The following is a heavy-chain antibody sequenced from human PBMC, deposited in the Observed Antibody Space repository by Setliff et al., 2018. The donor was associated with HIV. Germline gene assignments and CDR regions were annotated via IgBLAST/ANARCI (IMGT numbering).Heavy chain of an antibody. J-gene: IGHJ5*02. CDR2: INPSGGST. CDR3: ARGQQLEPEWFDP. V-gene: IGHV1-46*01. Sequence: ASVKVSCKASGYTFTSYHMYWVRQAPGQGLEWMGSINPSGGSTNYAQKFQGRVTMTRDTSTSAVYMELRSLRSEDTAVYYCARGQQLEPEWFDPWGQGTLVTVSS. CDR1: GYTFTSYH. D-gene: IGHD6-13*01.